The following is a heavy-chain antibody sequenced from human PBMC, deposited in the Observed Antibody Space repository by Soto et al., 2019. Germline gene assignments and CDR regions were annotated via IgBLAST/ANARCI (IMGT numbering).Heavy chain of an antibody. CDR2: IYYSGST. CDR1: GGSISSGGYY. J-gene: IGHJ3*02. V-gene: IGHV4-31*03. Sequence: PSETLSLTCTVSGGSISSGGYYWSWIRQHPGKGLEWIGYIYYSGSTYYNPSLKSRVTISVDTSKNQFSLKLSSVTAADTAVYYCARDGSIAAAVVHAFDIWGQGTMVTVSS. CDR3: ARDGSIAAAVVHAFDI. D-gene: IGHD6-13*01.